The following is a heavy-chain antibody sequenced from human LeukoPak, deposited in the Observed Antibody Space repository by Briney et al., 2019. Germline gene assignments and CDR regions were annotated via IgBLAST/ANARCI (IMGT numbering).Heavy chain of an antibody. Sequence: SETLSLTCTVSGGSISSSSYYWGWIRQPPGKGLEWIGSIYYSGSTYYNPSLKSRVTISVDTSKNQFSLKLSSVTAADTAVYYCARQTTVTTLYYYYYYYMDVWGKGTPVTISS. CDR2: IYYSGST. CDR3: ARQTTVTTLYYYYYYYMDV. V-gene: IGHV4-39*01. J-gene: IGHJ6*03. CDR1: GGSISSSSYY. D-gene: IGHD4-17*01.